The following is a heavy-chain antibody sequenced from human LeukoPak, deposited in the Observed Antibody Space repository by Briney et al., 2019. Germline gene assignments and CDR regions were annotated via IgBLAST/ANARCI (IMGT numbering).Heavy chain of an antibody. CDR2: INHSGST. CDR3: ASLEGDFDFDY. Sequence: SETLSLTCAVYGGSFSGYYWSWIRQPPGKGLEWIGEINHSGSTNYNPSLKSRVTISVDTSKNQFSLKLSSVTAADTAAYYCASLEGDFDFDYWGQGTLITVSS. J-gene: IGHJ4*02. CDR1: GGSFSGYY. V-gene: IGHV4-34*01. D-gene: IGHD2-21*01.